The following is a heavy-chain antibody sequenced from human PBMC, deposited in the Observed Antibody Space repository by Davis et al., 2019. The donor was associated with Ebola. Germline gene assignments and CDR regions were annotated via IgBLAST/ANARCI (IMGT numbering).Heavy chain of an antibody. CDR2: IYYSGST. V-gene: IGHV4-39*01. CDR1: ACPTSSSSFH. Sequence: SETLSLTCTVSACPTSSSSFHRGWIRPPPGKGLEWIGSIYYSGSTYYNPSLKSRVTISVDTSKNQFSMKMSSVTAADTAVYYCARYYVWGSYRYAFDIWGQGTMVTVSS. CDR3: ARYYVWGSYRYAFDI. D-gene: IGHD3-16*02. J-gene: IGHJ3*02.